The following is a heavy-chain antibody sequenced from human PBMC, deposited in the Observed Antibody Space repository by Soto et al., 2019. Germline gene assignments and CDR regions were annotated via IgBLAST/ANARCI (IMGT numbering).Heavy chain of an antibody. CDR1: GFTFDTFA. J-gene: IGHJ6*02. D-gene: IGHD1-1*01. CDR3: ARVNPGKNLYYYYGLDV. CDR2: ISYDGYNT. Sequence: GGSLRLSCAASGFTFDTFAIHWVRQTPGKVLEWVALISYDGYNTYYADSVKGRFTISRDNSKNTLYLQMTSLRPDDTGVYYCARVNPGKNLYYYYGLDVWGQGTSVTVYS. V-gene: IGHV3-30-3*01.